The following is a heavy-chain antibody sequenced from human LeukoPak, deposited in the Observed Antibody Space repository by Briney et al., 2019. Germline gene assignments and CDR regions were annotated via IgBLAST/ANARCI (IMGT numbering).Heavy chain of an antibody. J-gene: IGHJ3*02. D-gene: IGHD3-22*01. Sequence: GGSLRLSCAASGFTFSSYWMSWVRQAPGKGLEWVANIKQDGSEKYYVDSVKGRFTISRDNAKNSLYLQMNSLRAEDTAVYYCARDTDSSGYLDNAFDIWGQGTMVTVSS. CDR3: ARDTDSSGYLDNAFDI. CDR1: GFTFSSYW. CDR2: IKQDGSEK. V-gene: IGHV3-7*01.